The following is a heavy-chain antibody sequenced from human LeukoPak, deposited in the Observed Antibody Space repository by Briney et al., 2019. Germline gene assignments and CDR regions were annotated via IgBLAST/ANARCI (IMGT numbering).Heavy chain of an antibody. CDR2: IIPIFGTA. CDR3: ARMGYCSSTSCYVGFDY. D-gene: IGHD2-2*01. J-gene: IGHJ4*02. CDR1: GGTFSSYA. Sequence: ASVKVSCKASGGTFSSYAISWVRQAPGQGLEWMGGIIPIFGTANYAQKFQGRVTITADKSTSTAYMELSSLRSEDTAVYYCARMGYCSSTSCYVGFDYWGQGTLVTVSS. V-gene: IGHV1-69*06.